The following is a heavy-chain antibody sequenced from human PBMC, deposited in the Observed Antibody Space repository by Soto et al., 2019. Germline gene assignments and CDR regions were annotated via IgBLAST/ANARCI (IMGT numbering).Heavy chain of an antibody. V-gene: IGHV4-4*07. CDR3: ARGIVDFWSGRHYFDY. CDR2: IYTSGST. Sequence: XTLSLHCTVSGGSLSYYGSWIRQPAGKVLEWIGRIYTSGSTNYKPYLKSRVTMSIETSKNQFSLKLTSVTAAETAVYFCARGIVDFWSGRHYFDYWGQGTLGTVSS. J-gene: IGHJ4*02. D-gene: IGHD3-3*01. CDR1: GGSLSYY.